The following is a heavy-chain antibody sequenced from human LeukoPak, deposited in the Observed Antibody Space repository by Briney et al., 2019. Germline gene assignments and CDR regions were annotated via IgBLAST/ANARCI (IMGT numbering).Heavy chain of an antibody. CDR2: IYYSGST. CDR1: GGSISSSSYY. D-gene: IGHD6-6*01. Sequence: SETLSLTCTVSGGSISSSSYYWGWIRQPPGKGLEWIGSIYYSGSTYYNPSLKSRVTISVDTSKNQFSLKLSSVTAADTAVYYCARRIAARPGRFGYWGQGTLVTVSS. V-gene: IGHV4-39*07. CDR3: ARRIAARPGRFGY. J-gene: IGHJ4*02.